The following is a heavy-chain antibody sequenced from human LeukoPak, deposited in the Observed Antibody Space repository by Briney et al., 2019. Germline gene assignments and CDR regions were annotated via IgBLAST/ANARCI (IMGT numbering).Heavy chain of an antibody. J-gene: IGHJ4*02. CDR1: GFTFSDYY. CDR2: ISSSGSTI. V-gene: IGHV3-11*01. D-gene: IGHD3-22*01. CDR3: ARDHRGYYDSSGLTGDGGY. Sequence: GGSLRLSCAASGFTFSDYYVSWIRQAPGKGLEWVSYISSSGSTIYYADSVKGRFTISRDNAKNSLYLQMNSLRAEDTAVYYCARDHRGYYDSSGLTGDGGYWGQGTLVTVSS.